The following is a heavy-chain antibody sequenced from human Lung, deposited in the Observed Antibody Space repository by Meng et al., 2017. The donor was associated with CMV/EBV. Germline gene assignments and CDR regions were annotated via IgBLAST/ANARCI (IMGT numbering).Heavy chain of an antibody. Sequence: GESLKISCAASGFTFSTSWMTWVRQAPGKGLEWVANIREDGSSKYYADPVKGRFTISRDNAKNSLFLQMSSLRAEDTAMYYCARAGLGYCSVTSCYNDYWGQGTLVXVSS. V-gene: IGHV3-7*01. CDR1: GFTFSTSW. CDR2: IREDGSSK. CDR3: ARAGLGYCSVTSCYNDY. D-gene: IGHD2-2*02. J-gene: IGHJ4*02.